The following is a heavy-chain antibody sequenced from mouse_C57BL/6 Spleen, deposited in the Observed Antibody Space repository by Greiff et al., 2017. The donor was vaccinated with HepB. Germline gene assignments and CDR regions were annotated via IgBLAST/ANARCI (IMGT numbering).Heavy chain of an antibody. Sequence: VQLVESGPELVKPGASVKLSCKASGYTFTSYDINWVKQRPGQGLGWIGWIYPRDGSTKYNEKFKGKATLTVDTSSSTAYMELHSLTSEDSAVYFCARSKYYSNYDYYAMDYWGQGTSVTVSS. D-gene: IGHD2-5*01. CDR2: IYPRDGST. J-gene: IGHJ4*01. V-gene: IGHV1-85*01. CDR1: GYTFTSYD. CDR3: ARSKYYSNYDYYAMDY.